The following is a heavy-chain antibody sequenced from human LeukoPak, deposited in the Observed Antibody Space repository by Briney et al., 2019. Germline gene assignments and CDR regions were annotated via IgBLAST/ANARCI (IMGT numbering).Heavy chain of an antibody. CDR3: ARELGVSSWYDVDP. D-gene: IGHD6-13*01. Sequence: GASVKVSCKASGYTFTGYYMHWVRQAPGQGLEWMGWINPNSGGTNYAQKFQGRVTMTRDTSISTAYMELSRLRSDDTAVYYCARELGVSSWYDVDPWGQGTLVTVSS. CDR2: INPNSGGT. V-gene: IGHV1-2*02. CDR1: GYTFTGYY. J-gene: IGHJ5*02.